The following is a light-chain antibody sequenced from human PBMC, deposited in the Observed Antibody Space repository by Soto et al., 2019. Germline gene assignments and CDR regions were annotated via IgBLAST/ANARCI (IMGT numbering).Light chain of an antibody. J-gene: IGLJ2*01. CDR1: SNDVGGYDY. CDR2: DVS. V-gene: IGLV2-11*01. CDR3: CSYAGSSVV. Sequence: QSALTQPRSVSGSPGQSVTISCTGTSNDVGGYDYVSWYQQHPGKAPKFMIYDVSKRPSGVPDRFSGSKSGNTASQTISGLQAEGEADYYGCSYAGSSVVFGGGTKLTV.